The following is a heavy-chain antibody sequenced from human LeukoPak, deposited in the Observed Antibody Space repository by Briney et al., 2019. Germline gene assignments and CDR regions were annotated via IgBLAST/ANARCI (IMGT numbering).Heavy chain of an antibody. Sequence: ASVKVSCKASGYTLTGYYMHWVRQAPGQGLEWMGRINPNSGGTNYAQKFQGRVTMTRDTSISTAYMELSRLRSDDTAVYYCAREKRKGGSWFDPWGQGTLVTVSS. V-gene: IGHV1-2*06. CDR2: INPNSGGT. CDR1: GYTLTGYY. D-gene: IGHD1-26*01. CDR3: AREKRKGGSWFDP. J-gene: IGHJ5*02.